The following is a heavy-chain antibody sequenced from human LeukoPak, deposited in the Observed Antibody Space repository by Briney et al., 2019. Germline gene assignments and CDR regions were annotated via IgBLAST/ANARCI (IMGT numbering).Heavy chain of an antibody. D-gene: IGHD5-12*01. CDR2: IYYSGST. Sequence: SETLSLTCTVSGGSISSYYWSWTRQPPGKGLEWIGYIYYSGSTNYNPSLKSRVTISVDTSKNQFSLKLSSVTAADTAVYYCARARPKYSGYDYWFDPWGQGTLVTVSS. CDR1: GGSISSYY. V-gene: IGHV4-59*01. CDR3: ARARPKYSGYDYWFDP. J-gene: IGHJ5*02.